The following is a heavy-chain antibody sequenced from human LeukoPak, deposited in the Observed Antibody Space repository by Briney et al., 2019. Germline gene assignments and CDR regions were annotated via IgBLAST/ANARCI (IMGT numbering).Heavy chain of an antibody. D-gene: IGHD1-1*01. J-gene: IGHJ6*02. CDR3: ARDRSNFGLDV. V-gene: IGHV3-66*01. CDR1: GFTFSDYY. Sequence: GGSLRLSCAASGFTFSDYYMSWIRQAPGKGLEWVSVIYSGGNTYYADSVKDRFTISRDNSKNTLYLQMNSLRAEDTAVYYCARDRSNFGLDVWGQGTTVTVSS. CDR2: IYSGGNT.